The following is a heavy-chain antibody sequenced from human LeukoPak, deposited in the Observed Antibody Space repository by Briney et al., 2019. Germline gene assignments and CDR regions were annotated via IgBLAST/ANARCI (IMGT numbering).Heavy chain of an antibody. CDR2: IKQDGSEK. D-gene: IGHD3-10*01. Sequence: GGSLRLSCAASGFTFSSYWMSWVRQAPGKGLEWVANIKQDGSEKYYVDSVKGRFTISRDNAKNSLYLQMNSLRAEDTAVYYCARTLVTMVRGDLDYWGQGTLVTVSS. CDR3: ARTLVTMVRGDLDY. V-gene: IGHV3-7*01. J-gene: IGHJ4*02. CDR1: GFTFSSYW.